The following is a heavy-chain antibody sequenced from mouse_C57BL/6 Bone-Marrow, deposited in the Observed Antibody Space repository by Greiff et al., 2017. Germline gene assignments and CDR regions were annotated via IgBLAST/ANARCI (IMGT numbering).Heavy chain of an antibody. CDR2: ISNLAYSI. J-gene: IGHJ4*01. V-gene: IGHV5-15*01. CDR1: GFTFSDYG. Sequence: EVKLMESGGGLVQPGGSLKLSCAASGFTFSDYGMAWVRQAPRKGPEWVAFISNLAYSIYYADTVTGRFTISRENAKNTLYLEMSSLRSEDTAMYYCARRPYSNYDYAMDYWGQGTSVTVSS. CDR3: ARRPYSNYDYAMDY. D-gene: IGHD2-5*01.